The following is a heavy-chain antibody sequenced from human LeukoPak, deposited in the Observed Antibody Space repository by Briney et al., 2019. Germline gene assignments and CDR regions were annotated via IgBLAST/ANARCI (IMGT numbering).Heavy chain of an antibody. Sequence: ASVKVSCKASGYTFTGYYMHWVRQAPGQGLEWMGWINPNSGGTNYAQKFQGRVTMTRDTSISTAYMELSSLRSEDTAVYYCATDLGAYGSGSYYFDYWGQGTLVTVSS. V-gene: IGHV1-2*02. CDR1: GYTFTGYY. CDR3: ATDLGAYGSGSYYFDY. CDR2: INPNSGGT. J-gene: IGHJ4*02. D-gene: IGHD3-10*01.